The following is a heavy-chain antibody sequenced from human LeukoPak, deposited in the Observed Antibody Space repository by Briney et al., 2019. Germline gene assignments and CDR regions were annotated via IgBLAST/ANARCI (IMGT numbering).Heavy chain of an antibody. CDR3: ASNSFDYYGSGSYSVDY. Sequence: SETLSLTCTVSGGSISSYYWSWIRQPPGKGLEWIGYIYYSGSTNYNPSPKSRVTISVDTSKNQFSLKLSSVTAADTAVYYCASNSFDYYGSGSYSVDYWGQGTLVTVSS. CDR1: GGSISSYY. J-gene: IGHJ4*02. D-gene: IGHD3-10*01. V-gene: IGHV4-59*12. CDR2: IYYSGST.